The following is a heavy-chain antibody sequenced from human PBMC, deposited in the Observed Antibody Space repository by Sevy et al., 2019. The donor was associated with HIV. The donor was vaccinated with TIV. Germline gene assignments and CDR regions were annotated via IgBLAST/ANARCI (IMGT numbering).Heavy chain of an antibody. D-gene: IGHD5-12*01. CDR1: GYTFTGYY. CDR2: INPNSGGT. V-gene: IGHV1-2*02. J-gene: IGHJ4*02. CDR3: ARDQGYSGYDK. Sequence: ASVKVSCKASGYTFTGYYMHWVRQAPGQGREWMGWINPNSGGTNYAQKFQGRVTMTRDTSISTAYMGLSRLGSDDTAVYYCARDQGYSGYDKWGQGTLVTVSS.